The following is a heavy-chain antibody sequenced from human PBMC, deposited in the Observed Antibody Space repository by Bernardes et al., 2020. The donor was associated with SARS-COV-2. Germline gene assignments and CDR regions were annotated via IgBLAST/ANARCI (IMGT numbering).Heavy chain of an antibody. CDR2: IYYTGST. Sequence: SETLSLTCTVSGGSISSYYWSWIRQSPGKGLEWIGYIYYTGSTSYNPSLKSRVTISVDTSKNQFSLKLRSVTAADTAVYYCAGDHDTRSWYFYWGQGTLVAVSS. J-gene: IGHJ4*02. CDR3: AGDHDTRSWYFY. CDR1: GGSISSYY. V-gene: IGHV4-59*01. D-gene: IGHD6-13*01.